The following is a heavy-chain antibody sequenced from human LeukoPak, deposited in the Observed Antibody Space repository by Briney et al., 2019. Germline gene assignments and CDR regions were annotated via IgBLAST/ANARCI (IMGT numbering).Heavy chain of an antibody. Sequence: GGSLRLSCAASGFTISSYSMNWVRQAPGKGLEWVSSISSSSSYIYYADSVKGRFTISRDNAKNMLYLQMDYLRGEDTAVYYCVKEVTTIGVPVFDYWGQGTLVTVSS. D-gene: IGHD1-14*01. J-gene: IGHJ4*02. V-gene: IGHV3-21*04. CDR1: GFTISSYS. CDR3: VKEVTTIGVPVFDY. CDR2: ISSSSSYI.